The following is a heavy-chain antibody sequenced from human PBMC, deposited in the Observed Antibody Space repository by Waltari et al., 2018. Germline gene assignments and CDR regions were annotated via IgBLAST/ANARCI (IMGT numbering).Heavy chain of an antibody. Sequence: QVQLQQWGAGLLKPSETLSLTCAVYGGSFSGYYWRWIRQPPGKGLEWIGEINHSGNTNYNPSLKSRVTISVDTSKNQFSLKLSSVTAADTAVYYCARGILRPSYQLLRRYYYYMDVWGKGTTVTVSS. CDR1: GGSFSGYY. CDR2: INHSGNT. J-gene: IGHJ6*03. D-gene: IGHD2-2*01. CDR3: ARGILRPSYQLLRRYYYYMDV. V-gene: IGHV4-34*01.